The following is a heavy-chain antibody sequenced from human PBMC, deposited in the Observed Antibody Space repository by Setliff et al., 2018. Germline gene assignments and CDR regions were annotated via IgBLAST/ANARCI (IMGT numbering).Heavy chain of an antibody. D-gene: IGHD3-10*01. CDR2: INPSGGST. V-gene: IGHV1-46*01. CDR3: ARGRFGELGAFDY. Sequence: ASVKVSCKASGGTFSSYAISWVRQAPGQGLEWMGIINPSGGSTSYAQKFQGRVTMTRDTSTSTVYMELSSLRSEDTAVYYCARGRFGELGAFDYWGQGTLVTVSS. J-gene: IGHJ4*02. CDR1: GGTFSSYA.